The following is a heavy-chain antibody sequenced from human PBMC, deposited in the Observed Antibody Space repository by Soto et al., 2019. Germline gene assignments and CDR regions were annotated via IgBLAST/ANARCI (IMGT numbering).Heavy chain of an antibody. Sequence: QVQLVESGGGVVQPGWSLRLSCAASGLAFSNYAMHWVRQAPGTGLEGVAVISYDGSNKYYADSVKGRFTVSRDNSKNTLYLQMNRLRAEDTAVYYCARGGTVTTTVFDYWGQGTLVTVSS. D-gene: IGHD4-4*01. J-gene: IGHJ4*02. CDR1: GLAFSNYA. CDR2: ISYDGSNK. CDR3: ARGGTVTTTVFDY. V-gene: IGHV3-30*14.